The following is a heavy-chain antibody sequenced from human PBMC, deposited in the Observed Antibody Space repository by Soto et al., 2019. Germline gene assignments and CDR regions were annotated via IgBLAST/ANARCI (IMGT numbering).Heavy chain of an antibody. V-gene: IGHV3-21*01. CDR1: GFTFSSYS. CDR3: ARGLYCSGGSCYPPDY. D-gene: IGHD2-15*01. J-gene: IGHJ4*02. Sequence: PGGSLRLSCAASGFTFSSYSMNWVRQAPGKGLEWVSSISSSSSYIYYADSVKGRFTISRDNAKNSLYLQMNSLRAEDTAVYYCARGLYCSGGSCYPPDYWGQGTLVTVS. CDR2: ISSSSSYI.